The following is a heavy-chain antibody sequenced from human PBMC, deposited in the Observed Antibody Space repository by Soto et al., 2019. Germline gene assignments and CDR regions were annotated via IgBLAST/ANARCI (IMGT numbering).Heavy chain of an antibody. V-gene: IGHV4-59*08. Sequence: QVQLQASGPGLVKPSETLSLTCTVYGGSISSYYWSWIRPPPGKGLAWTGSIYYRGSTNDNPSLKGRGTLSLDTGKNHYSLMLSSVTGADTAVYYCARGVGYYESWSGYLPARHYYYYYMDVCGKGTTVTVS. CDR1: GGSISSYY. D-gene: IGHD3-3*01. CDR3: ARGVGYYESWSGYLPARHYYYYYMDV. J-gene: IGHJ6*03. CDR2: IYYRGST.